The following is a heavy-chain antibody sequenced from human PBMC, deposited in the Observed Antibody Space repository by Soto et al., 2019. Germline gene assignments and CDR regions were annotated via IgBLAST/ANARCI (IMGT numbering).Heavy chain of an antibody. CDR3: AHFGHDYGDYSL. V-gene: IGHV1-18*01. CDR1: GYTFTSYG. D-gene: IGHD4-17*01. CDR2: ISAYNGNT. J-gene: IGHJ4*02. Sequence: ASVKVSCKASGYTFTSYGISWVRLAPGQGLEWMGWISAYNGNTNYAQKLQGRVTMTTDTSTSTAYMELRSLRSDDTAVYYCAHFGHDYGDYSLRGQGTLVTVSS.